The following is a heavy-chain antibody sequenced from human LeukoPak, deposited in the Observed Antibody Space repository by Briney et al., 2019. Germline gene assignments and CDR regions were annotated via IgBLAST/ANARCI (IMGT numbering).Heavy chain of an antibody. J-gene: IGHJ4*02. V-gene: IGHV3-30-3*01. CDR3: ARTGY. CDR1: GFTFSSYA. CDR2: ISYDGSNK. D-gene: IGHD3-10*01. Sequence: GRSLRLSCAASGFTFSSYAVHWVRQAPGKGLEWVAVISYDGSNKYYADSVKGRFTISRDNSKNTLYLQMNSLRAEDTAVYYCARTGYWGQGTLVTVSS.